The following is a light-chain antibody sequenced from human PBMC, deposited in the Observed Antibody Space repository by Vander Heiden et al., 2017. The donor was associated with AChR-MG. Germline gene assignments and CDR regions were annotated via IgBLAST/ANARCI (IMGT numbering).Light chain of an antibody. CDR1: SSNIGSNS. Sequence: QSVLTQPPSSSGTPGQSVTISCSGNSSNIGSNSVNWYQHLPGTSPKVLMYSNNQRPSGVPDRFAGSKSSTSASLAISGLQSEDEADYYCTAWDDSLNGPAFGGGTKVTVL. V-gene: IGLV1-44*01. CDR3: TAWDDSLNGPA. CDR2: SNN. J-gene: IGLJ2*01.